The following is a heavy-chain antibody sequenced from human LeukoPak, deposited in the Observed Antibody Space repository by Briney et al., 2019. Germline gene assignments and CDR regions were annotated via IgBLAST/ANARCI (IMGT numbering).Heavy chain of an antibody. J-gene: IGHJ3*02. V-gene: IGHV1-46*04. CDR2: INPSGGGI. CDR1: GYTFTSYY. CDR3: ARVTYAFDI. Sequence: GASVKVSCKASGYTFTSYYLHWVRQAPGQGLEWMGIINPSGGGISYAQKLQGRVTMTSDTSTSTAYMELRSLRSDDTAVYYCARVTYAFDIWGQGTMVTVSS.